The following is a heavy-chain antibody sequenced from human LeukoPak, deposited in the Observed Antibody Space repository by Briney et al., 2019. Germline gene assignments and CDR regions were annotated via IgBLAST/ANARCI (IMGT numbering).Heavy chain of an antibody. D-gene: IGHD2-2*02. CDR3: ARWACSSTSCYNDY. V-gene: IGHV3-53*01. CDR2: FYSGGST. Sequence: PGGSLRPSLAAPGFTVSCKYMSWVRQAPVTGLEWFSVFYSGGSTYYADSVKGRFTISRDNSKNTLYLQMNSLRAEDTAVYYCARWACSSTSCYNDYWGQGTLVTVSS. J-gene: IGHJ4*02. CDR1: GFTVSCKY.